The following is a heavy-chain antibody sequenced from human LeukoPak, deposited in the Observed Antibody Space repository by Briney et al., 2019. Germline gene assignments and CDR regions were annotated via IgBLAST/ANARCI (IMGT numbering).Heavy chain of an antibody. CDR1: GYTFTGYY. V-gene: IGHV1-2*02. J-gene: IGHJ4*02. D-gene: IGHD1-26*01. CDR2: INPESGGT. CDR3: ARLPVIVGAWSPIDY. Sequence: ASVKVSCKASGYTFTGYYMHWVRQAPGQGLEWMGWINPESGGTNYAQRFQGRVTMTRDTSISTAYMELTSLRSDDTAVYYCARLPVIVGAWSPIDYWGQGTRVNVSS.